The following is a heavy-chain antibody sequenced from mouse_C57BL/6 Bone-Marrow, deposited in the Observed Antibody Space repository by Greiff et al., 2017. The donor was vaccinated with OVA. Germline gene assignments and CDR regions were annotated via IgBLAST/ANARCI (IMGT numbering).Heavy chain of an antibody. Sequence: QVHVKQPGAELVKPGASVKLSCKASGYTFTSYWMHWVKQRPGQGLEWIGMIHPNSGSTNYNEKFKSKATLTVDKSSSTAYMQLSSLTSEDSAVYYCARAPLLGAWFAYWGQGTLVTVSA. CDR1: GYTFTSYW. J-gene: IGHJ3*01. D-gene: IGHD2-1*01. CDR3: ARAPLLGAWFAY. CDR2: IHPNSGST. V-gene: IGHV1-64*01.